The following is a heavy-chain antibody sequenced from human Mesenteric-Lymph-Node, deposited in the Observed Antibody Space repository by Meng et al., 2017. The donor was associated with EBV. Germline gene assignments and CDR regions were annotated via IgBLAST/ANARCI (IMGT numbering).Heavy chain of an antibody. V-gene: IGHV4-61*01. CDR3: ARVASRAVGVDY. CDR1: GGSVSSGSYY. J-gene: IGHJ4*02. CDR2: IYYSGST. D-gene: IGHD2-15*01. Sequence: QVQLYESGPGLVKPSETLSLTCTVSGGSVSSGSYYWTWIRQPPGKGLEWIGYIYYSGSTNYNPSLKSRVTISVDTSKNQFSLKLSSVTAADTAVYYCARVASRAVGVDYWGQGTLVTVSS.